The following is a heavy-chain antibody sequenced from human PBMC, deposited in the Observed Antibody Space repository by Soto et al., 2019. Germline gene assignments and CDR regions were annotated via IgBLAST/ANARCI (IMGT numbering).Heavy chain of an antibody. V-gene: IGHV3-15*07. J-gene: IGHJ6*02. CDR3: TTGSVEGV. Sequence: EVQLVESGGGFIYPGGSLRLSCAASVLTISNAWMNWVRQAPGKGLEWVGSIKTNTEGGTTDYAAAVKGRFTVSRDDSKNTLSLQMNSLRTEDTAVYYCTTGSVEGVWGQGTTVTVSS. CDR2: IKTNTEGGTT. D-gene: IGHD6-19*01. CDR1: VLTISNAW.